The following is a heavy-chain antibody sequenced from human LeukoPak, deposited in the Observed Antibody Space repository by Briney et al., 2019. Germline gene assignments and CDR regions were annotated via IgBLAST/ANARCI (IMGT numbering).Heavy chain of an antibody. CDR2: IIPILGIA. D-gene: IGHD3-3*01. V-gene: IGHV1-69*04. Sequence: SVKVSCKASGGTFSSYAISWVRQAPGQGLEWMGRIIPILGIANYAQKLQGRATMTTDTSTSTAYMELRSLRSDDTAVYYCARDTGDYDFWSGYYNPYYYYYGMDVWGQGTTVTVSS. CDR1: GGTFSSYA. J-gene: IGHJ6*02. CDR3: ARDTGDYDFWSGYYNPYYYYYGMDV.